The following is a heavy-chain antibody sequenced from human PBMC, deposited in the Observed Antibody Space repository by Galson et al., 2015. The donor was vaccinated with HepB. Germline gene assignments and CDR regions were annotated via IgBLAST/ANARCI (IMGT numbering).Heavy chain of an antibody. CDR1: GLTYNTYT. V-gene: IGHV3-48*04. CDR3: ARGHGGISAT. D-gene: IGHD4-23*01. CDR2: ISTSDDSV. J-gene: IGHJ5*02. Sequence: SLRLSCAASGLTYNTYTVTWVRQALGKGLEWLSCISTSDDSVYYADSVKGRFSISIDNSKSSVYLQRSSLRVEDTAVYFCARGHGGISATWGQGTLVTVSS.